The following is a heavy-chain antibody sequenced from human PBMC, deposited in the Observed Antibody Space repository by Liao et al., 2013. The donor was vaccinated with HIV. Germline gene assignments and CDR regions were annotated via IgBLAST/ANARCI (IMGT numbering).Heavy chain of an antibody. CDR3: ARGSGDGAFDI. J-gene: IGHJ3*02. Sequence: QLQLQESGPGLVKPSETLSLTCTVSGGSISSSSYYWGWIRQPPGKGLEWIGEINHSGSTYYNPSLKSRVTISVATSKNQFSLKLNSVIAADTAVYYCARGSGDGAFDIWGQGTMVTVSS. CDR2: INHSGST. CDR1: GGSISSSSYY. V-gene: IGHV4-39*01. D-gene: IGHD6-25*01.